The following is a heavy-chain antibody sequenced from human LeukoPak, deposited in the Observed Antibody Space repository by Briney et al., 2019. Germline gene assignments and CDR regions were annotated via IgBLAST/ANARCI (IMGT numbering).Heavy chain of an antibody. CDR2: ISGSAGGT. J-gene: IGHJ3*02. CDR3: AKGLRRDAFDI. Sequence: GGSLRLSCAASGFTFSNYAMSWVRPAPRKGLEWVSGISGSAGGTYYADSVKGRFTISRDNSQNTLYLQMNSLRAEDTAVYYCAKGLRRDAFDIWGQGTMVTVSS. V-gene: IGHV3-23*01. CDR1: GFTFSNYA.